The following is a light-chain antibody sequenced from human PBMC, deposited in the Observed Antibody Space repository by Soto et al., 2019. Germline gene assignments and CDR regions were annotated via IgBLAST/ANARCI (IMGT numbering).Light chain of an antibody. Sequence: EIVMTQSPATLSVSPGERATLSCRASESVYSKLAWYQQKPGQAPRLLIYDASNRATGIPARFSGSGSGTDFILTISSLEPEDSGVYYCQQRNDWVTFGGGTKVDIK. CDR1: ESVYSK. CDR2: DAS. CDR3: QQRNDWVT. V-gene: IGKV3-11*01. J-gene: IGKJ4*01.